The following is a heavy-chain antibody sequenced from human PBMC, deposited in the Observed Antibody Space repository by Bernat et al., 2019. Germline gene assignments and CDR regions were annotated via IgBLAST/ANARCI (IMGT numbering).Heavy chain of an antibody. CDR2: ISYDGSNK. V-gene: IGHV3-30*18. Sequence: QVQLVESGGGVVQPGRSLRLSCAASGFTFSSYGMHWVRQAPGKGLEWVAVISYDGSNKYYAESVKGRFTISRDNSKNTLYLQMNSLRAEDTAVYYCAKDYQQLVLDYWGQGTLVTVSS. CDR3: AKDYQQLVLDY. CDR1: GFTFSSYG. J-gene: IGHJ4*02. D-gene: IGHD6-13*01.